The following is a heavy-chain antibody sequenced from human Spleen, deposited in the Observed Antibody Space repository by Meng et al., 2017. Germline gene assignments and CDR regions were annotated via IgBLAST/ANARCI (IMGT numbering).Heavy chain of an antibody. V-gene: IGHV3-9*01. CDR2: ISWNSGSI. CDR1: GFTFDDYA. D-gene: IGHD6-19*01. J-gene: IGHJ4*02. Sequence: GGSLRLSCAASGFTFDDYAMHWVRQAPGKGLEWVSGISWNSGSIGYADSVKGRFTISRDNAKNSLYLQMNSLRAEDTALYYCAKAIAVAGTDYFDYWGQGTLVTVSS. CDR3: AKAIAVAGTDYFDY.